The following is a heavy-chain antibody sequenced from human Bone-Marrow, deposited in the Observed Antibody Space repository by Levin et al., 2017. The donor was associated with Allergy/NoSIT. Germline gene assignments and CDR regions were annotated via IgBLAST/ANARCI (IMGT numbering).Heavy chain of an antibody. CDR1: GFAFSNAW. J-gene: IGHJ3*02. Sequence: GGSLRLSCAASGFAFSNAWMSWVRQAPGKGLEWVGRIKGKTDGETTDYAAPVKGRFTISRDDSKKTLYLQMNSLKTEDTALYYCTTDPRDAFDIWGQGTMVTVSS. CDR2: IKGKTDGETT. V-gene: IGHV3-15*01. CDR3: TTDPRDAFDI.